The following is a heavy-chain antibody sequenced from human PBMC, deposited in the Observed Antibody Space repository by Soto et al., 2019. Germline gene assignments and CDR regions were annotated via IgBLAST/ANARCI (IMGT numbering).Heavy chain of an antibody. Sequence: QVQLQESGPGLVKPSQTLSLTCTVSGGSISSGGYYWSWIRQHPGKGLEWIGCIYYSGSTYSNPSFKRRVTVSIDTSKNQFSLKLSSVTAADTAVYYCASPPPHSDFWSGFYPHFDYWGQGTLVTVSS. CDR1: GGSISSGGYY. CDR3: ASPPPHSDFWSGFYPHFDY. J-gene: IGHJ4*02. CDR2: IYYSGST. D-gene: IGHD3-3*01. V-gene: IGHV4-31*03.